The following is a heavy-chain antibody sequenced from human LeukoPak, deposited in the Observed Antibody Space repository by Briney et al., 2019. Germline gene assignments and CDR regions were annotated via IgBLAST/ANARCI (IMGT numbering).Heavy chain of an antibody. Sequence: ASVKVSCKASGGTFSSYAISWVRQAPGQGLEWMGRIIPILGIANYAQKFQGRVTITADKSTSTAYMELSSLRSEDTAVYYCARGSSYYDSSGLNYFDYWGQGTLVTVSS. CDR3: ARGSSYYDSSGLNYFDY. D-gene: IGHD3-22*01. J-gene: IGHJ4*02. V-gene: IGHV1-69*04. CDR1: GGTFSSYA. CDR2: IIPILGIA.